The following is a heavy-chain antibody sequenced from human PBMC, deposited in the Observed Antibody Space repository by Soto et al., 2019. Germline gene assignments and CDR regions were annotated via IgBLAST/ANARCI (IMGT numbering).Heavy chain of an antibody. Sequence: SGPTLVNPTQTLTLTCTFSGFSLSTSGMCVSWIRQPPGKALEWLALIDWDDDKYYSTSLKTRLTISKDTSKNQVVLTMTNMDPVETATYYCARIPYYYDSSGYYHPRGFDYWGQGTLVTVSS. CDR3: ARIPYYYDSSGYYHPRGFDY. J-gene: IGHJ4*02. CDR1: GFSLSTSGMC. D-gene: IGHD3-22*01. V-gene: IGHV2-70*01. CDR2: IDWDDDK.